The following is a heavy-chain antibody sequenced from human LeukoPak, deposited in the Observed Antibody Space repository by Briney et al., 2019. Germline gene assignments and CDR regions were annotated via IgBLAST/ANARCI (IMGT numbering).Heavy chain of an antibody. D-gene: IGHD3-3*01. CDR1: GFTVSDNH. CDR2: IYSGGNT. V-gene: IGHV3-66*01. Sequence: PGGSLRLSCAASGFTVSDNHMTWVRQAPRRGLDWVSVIYSGGNTYYADSVEGRFTMSRDNSKNTLYFKMSSLRAEDTAVFYCARGIASQLRSGWFDPWGQGTLVTVSS. J-gene: IGHJ5*02. CDR3: ARGIASQLRSGWFDP.